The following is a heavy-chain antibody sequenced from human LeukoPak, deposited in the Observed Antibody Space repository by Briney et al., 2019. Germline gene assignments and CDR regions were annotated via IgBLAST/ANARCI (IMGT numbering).Heavy chain of an antibody. J-gene: IGHJ4*02. CDR1: GFTFDDYA. CDR3: ARSRAYSGYDLGY. V-gene: IGHV3-74*01. CDR2: INSDGSST. Sequence: PGGSLRLSCAASGFTFDDYAIHWVRQAPGKGLVWVSRINSDGSSTSYADSVKGRFTISRDNAKNTLYLQMNSLRAEDTAVYYSARSRAYSGYDLGYWGQGTLVTVSS. D-gene: IGHD5-12*01.